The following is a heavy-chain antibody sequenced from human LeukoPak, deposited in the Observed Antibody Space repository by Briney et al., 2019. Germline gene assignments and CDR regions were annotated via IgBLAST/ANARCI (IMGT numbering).Heavy chain of an antibody. J-gene: IGHJ4*02. Sequence: PSETLSLTCGVSGGSVSSTNWWTWIRQPPGKGLEWIGEVHLDGRTNFNPSLESRLTMSVDLSENHVSLKLTSVTAADTAVYYCAREGGFYRPLDYSGQGTLVTVSS. CDR2: VHLDGRT. V-gene: IGHV4-4*02. D-gene: IGHD6-25*01. CDR3: AREGGFYRPLDY. CDR1: GGSVSSTNW.